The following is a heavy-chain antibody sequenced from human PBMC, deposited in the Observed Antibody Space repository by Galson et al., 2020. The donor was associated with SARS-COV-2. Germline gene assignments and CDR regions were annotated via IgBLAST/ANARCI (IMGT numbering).Heavy chain of an antibody. D-gene: IGHD3-22*01. CDR3: ARDHHGYYYDSSGYYEGIRYFDY. J-gene: IGHJ4*02. CDR2: IYYSGST. CDR1: GGSISSGGYY. Sequence: ETSETLSLTCTVSGGSISSGGYYWSWIRQHPGKGLEWIGYIYYSGSTYYNPSLKSRVTISVDTSKNQFSLKLSSVTAADTAVYYCARDHHGYYYDSSGYYEGIRYFDYWGQGTLVTVSS. V-gene: IGHV4-31*03.